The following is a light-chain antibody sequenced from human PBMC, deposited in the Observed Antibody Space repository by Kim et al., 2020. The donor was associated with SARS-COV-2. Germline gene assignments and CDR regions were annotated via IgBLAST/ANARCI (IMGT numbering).Light chain of an antibody. CDR1: QSIGRN. Sequence: LSVSPGERATLSCRASQSIGRNLAWYQQKPGQVPRLLIYGASTRAAGISARFSGIGSGTEFTLTISSLQSEDFAVYFCQQYNTLYSFGQGTKLEI. V-gene: IGKV3D-15*01. CDR3: QQYNTLYS. J-gene: IGKJ2*03. CDR2: GAS.